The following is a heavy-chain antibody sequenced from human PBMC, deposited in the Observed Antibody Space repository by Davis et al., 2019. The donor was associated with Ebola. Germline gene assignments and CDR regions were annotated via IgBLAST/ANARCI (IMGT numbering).Heavy chain of an antibody. CDR2: INGDGSST. CDR1: GFTFSTYW. J-gene: IGHJ6*02. Sequence: PGGSLRLSCAASGFTFSTYWMHWVRQAPGKGLVWVSRINGDGSSTTYADSVKGRFTISRDNAKNTLYLQMNSLRAEDTAVYYCARAIAYYYYGMDVWGQGATVTVSS. V-gene: IGHV3-74*01. CDR3: ARAIAYYYYGMDV.